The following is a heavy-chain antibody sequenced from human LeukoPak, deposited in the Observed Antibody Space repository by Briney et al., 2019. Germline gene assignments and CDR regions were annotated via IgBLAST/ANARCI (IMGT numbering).Heavy chain of an antibody. D-gene: IGHD5-18*01. Sequence: SETLSLTCTGSGGSISSYYWSWIRQPPGKGLEWIGYIYYSGSTNYNPSLKSRVTISVDTSKNQFSLKLSSVTAADTAVYYCARDTGYSYGGHDAFDIWGQGTMVTVSS. CDR2: IYYSGST. CDR3: ARDTGYSYGGHDAFDI. CDR1: GGSISSYY. J-gene: IGHJ3*02. V-gene: IGHV4-59*01.